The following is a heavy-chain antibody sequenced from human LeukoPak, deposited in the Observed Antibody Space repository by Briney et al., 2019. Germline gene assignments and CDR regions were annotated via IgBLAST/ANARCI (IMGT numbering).Heavy chain of an antibody. J-gene: IGHJ4*02. CDR3: TIIPNVILFTHYFEY. D-gene: IGHD2-21*01. V-gene: IGHV1-69*11. Sequence: ASVTVSCKASGGVFSTYAISWVRQAPGQGLEWMGSIIPFLGTTNYAQKFQGRVTITADEPTRTAYMELTYVRSDDTAVYYCTIIPNVILFTHYFEYWGQGTLVTLSS. CDR1: GGVFSTYA. CDR2: IIPFLGTT.